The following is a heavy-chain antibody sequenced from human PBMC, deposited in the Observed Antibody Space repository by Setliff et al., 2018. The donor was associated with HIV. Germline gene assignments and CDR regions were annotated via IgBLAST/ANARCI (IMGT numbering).Heavy chain of an antibody. V-gene: IGHV1-2*02. CDR2: INPNSGGT. D-gene: IGHD3-22*01. CDR3: ARKKSYYDSSGYPYFDY. CDR1: GYTFTSYG. J-gene: IGHJ4*02. Sequence: ALVKVSCKASGYTFTSYGISWVRQAPGQGLEWMGWINPNSGGTNYAQKFQGRVTMTRDTSISTAYTELSRLRSGDTAVYYCARKKSYYDSSGYPYFDYWGQGTLVTVSS.